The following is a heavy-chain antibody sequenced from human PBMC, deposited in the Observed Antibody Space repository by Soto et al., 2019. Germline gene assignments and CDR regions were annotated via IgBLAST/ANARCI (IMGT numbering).Heavy chain of an antibody. CDR1: GFSFSTYT. D-gene: IGHD1-26*01. CDR3: AREDGIVGTTSAFDY. Sequence: GSLRLSCASSGFSFSTYTMNWVRQAPGKGLEWVSSINGRGNYKYYADSVRGRFTISRDNAKNSLYLQMNSLRAEDAAVYYCAREDGIVGTTSAFDYWGQGTLVTVS. CDR2: INGRGNYK. V-gene: IGHV3-21*01. J-gene: IGHJ4*02.